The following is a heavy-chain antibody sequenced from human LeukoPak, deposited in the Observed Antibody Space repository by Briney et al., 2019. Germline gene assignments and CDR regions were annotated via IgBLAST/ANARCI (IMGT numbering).Heavy chain of an antibody. CDR1: GDTFSNYA. CDR2: ITPIFSTP. V-gene: IGHV1-69*01. CDR3: ARWAGYCRITNCYTAFDH. J-gene: IGHJ4*02. D-gene: IGHD2-2*02. Sequence: SVKVSCKASGDTFSNYAINWVRQAPGQGLEWMGGITPIFSTPSYAQKFQGRVTITADESTNTAYMELSGLRSEDTAVYYCARWAGYCRITNCYTAFDHWGQGTLVTVSS.